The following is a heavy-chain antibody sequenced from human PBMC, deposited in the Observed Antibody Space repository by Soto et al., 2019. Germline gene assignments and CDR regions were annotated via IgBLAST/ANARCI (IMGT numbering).Heavy chain of an antibody. CDR2: IYSGGST. CDR3: ASCVDKAWDY. Sequence: EVQLVESGGGLIQPGGSLRLSCAASGFTVSSNYMSWVRQAPGKGLEWVSVIYSGGSTYYADSVNGRFTISRDNYKNQRYLQMNSLRAEDTAVYYCASCVDKAWDYWGQGTLVTVSS. D-gene: IGHD5-18*01. J-gene: IGHJ4*02. V-gene: IGHV3-53*01. CDR1: GFTVSSNY.